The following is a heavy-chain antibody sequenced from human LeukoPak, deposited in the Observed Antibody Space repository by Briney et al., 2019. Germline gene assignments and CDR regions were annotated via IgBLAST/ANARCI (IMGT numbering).Heavy chain of an antibody. CDR3: ARVALDCTNGVCLYLAFDH. CDR2: ISGSGGST. J-gene: IGHJ4*02. V-gene: IGHV3-23*01. D-gene: IGHD2-8*01. CDR1: GFTFSSYS. Sequence: PGGSLRLSCAASGFTFSSYSMNWVRQAPGKGLEWVSAISGSGGSTYYADSVKGRFTISRDNSKNTLYLQMNSLRAEDTAVYYCARVALDCTNGVCLYLAFDHWGQGTLVTVSS.